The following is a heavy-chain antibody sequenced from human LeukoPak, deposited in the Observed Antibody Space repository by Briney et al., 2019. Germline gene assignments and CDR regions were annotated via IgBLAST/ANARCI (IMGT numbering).Heavy chain of an antibody. D-gene: IGHD1-1*01. CDR2: ISSSSSTI. Sequence: PGGSLRLSCAASGFTFSSYSMNWVRQAPGKGLEWVSYISSSSSTIYYADSVKGRFTISRDNAKNSLYLQMNSLRAEDTAVYYCARQRQGGLYYFDYWGQGTLVTVSS. J-gene: IGHJ4*02. CDR1: GFTFSSYS. V-gene: IGHV3-48*04. CDR3: ARQRQGGLYYFDY.